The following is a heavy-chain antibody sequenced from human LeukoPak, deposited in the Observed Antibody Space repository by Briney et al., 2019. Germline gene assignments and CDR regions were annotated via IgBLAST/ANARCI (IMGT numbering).Heavy chain of an antibody. Sequence: GGSLRLSCAASGFAFSSYWMHWVRQAPGKGLVWVSRINSDGSSTNYADSVKGRFTISRDNAKNTLYLQVKSLRAEDTAVYYCARGPSGWGSLDSWGQGTLVTVSS. V-gene: IGHV3-74*01. CDR1: GFAFSSYW. D-gene: IGHD7-27*01. CDR3: ARGPSGWGSLDS. J-gene: IGHJ4*02. CDR2: INSDGSST.